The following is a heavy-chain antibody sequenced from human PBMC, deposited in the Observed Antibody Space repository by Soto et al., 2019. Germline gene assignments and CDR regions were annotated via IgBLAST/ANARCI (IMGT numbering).Heavy chain of an antibody. Sequence: PSETLSLTCAVYGGSFSVYYWSWIRQPPGKGLEWIGEINHSGSTNYNPSLKSRVTISVDTSKNQFSLKLSSVTAADTAVYYCARGGYCSSTSWQGVYWFDPWGQGTLVTVSS. CDR1: GGSFSVYY. CDR3: ARGGYCSSTSWQGVYWFDP. CDR2: INHSGST. V-gene: IGHV4-34*01. J-gene: IGHJ5*02. D-gene: IGHD2-2*01.